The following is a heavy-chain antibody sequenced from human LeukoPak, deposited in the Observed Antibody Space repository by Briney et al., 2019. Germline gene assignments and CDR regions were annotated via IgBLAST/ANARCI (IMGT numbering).Heavy chain of an antibody. J-gene: IGHJ4*02. Sequence: GGSLRLSCAASGFTFSSYWMSWVRQAPGKGLEWVANINQHGSETYYVDSVKGRFTISRDNAKNSLYLQMNSLRAEDTAVYYCARGDPVPTFSGPFDHWGQGTLVTVSS. CDR2: INQHGSET. CDR1: GFTFSSYW. CDR3: ARGDPVPTFSGPFDH. D-gene: IGHD2/OR15-2a*01. V-gene: IGHV3-7*01.